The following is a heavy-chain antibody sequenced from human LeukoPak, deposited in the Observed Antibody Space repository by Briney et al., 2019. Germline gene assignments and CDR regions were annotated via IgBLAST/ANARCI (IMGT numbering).Heavy chain of an antibody. CDR3: ARANTMLNDYYYGMDV. CDR1: GYTFTSYD. V-gene: IGHV1-8*01. CDR2: MNPSSGNT. Sequence: ASVKVSCKASGYTFTSYDINWVRQATGQGLEWMGWMNPSSGNTGYAQKFQGRVTMTRSTSISTAYMELSSLRSEDTAVYYCARANTMLNDYYYGMDVWGQGTTVTVSS. D-gene: IGHD3-10*02. J-gene: IGHJ6*02.